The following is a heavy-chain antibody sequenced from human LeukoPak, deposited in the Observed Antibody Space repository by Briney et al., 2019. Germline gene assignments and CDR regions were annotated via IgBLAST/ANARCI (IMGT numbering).Heavy chain of an antibody. D-gene: IGHD2-2*01. CDR1: GGTFSSYA. Sequence: ASVKVTCKTSGGTFSSYAISRVRQAPGQGLEWMGIINPSGGSTSYPQEFQGRVTMTRDTSTSTVYMELTSLRSEDTAVYYCARGYCSTTTRRNYFEYWGQGTLVTVSS. CDR3: ARGYCSTTTRRNYFEY. CDR2: INPSGGST. J-gene: IGHJ4*02. V-gene: IGHV1-46*01.